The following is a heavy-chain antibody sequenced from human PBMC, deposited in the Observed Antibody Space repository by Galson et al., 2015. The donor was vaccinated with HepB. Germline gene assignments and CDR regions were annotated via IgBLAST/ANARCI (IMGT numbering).Heavy chain of an antibody. D-gene: IGHD4-17*01. V-gene: IGHV3-23*01. CDR3: AKGEGVATVTTTSFDS. CDR1: GFIFTRYT. CDR2: ISGRGETT. Sequence: SLRLSCAASGFIFTRYTMTWVRQTPGKGLEWVSDISGRGETTYYAASVKGRFTVSRDNSKNTLYLQMDSLRAEDTAVYYCAKGEGVATVTTTSFDSWGQGTLVTVSS. J-gene: IGHJ4*02.